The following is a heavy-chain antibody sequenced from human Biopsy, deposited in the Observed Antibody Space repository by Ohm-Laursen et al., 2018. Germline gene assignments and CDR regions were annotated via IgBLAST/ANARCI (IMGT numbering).Heavy chain of an antibody. CDR1: GGDINNYY. D-gene: IGHD3-22*01. CDR2: IYPGGST. Sequence: TLCLTCNVSGGDINNYYWSWIRQPGGKGLVWIGRIYPGGSTNYNPTLKSRVTMSVDTSKKQLSLRLRSVTAADTAMYYCASVVLGPTNDAFDLWGQGTMVVVSS. J-gene: IGHJ3*01. V-gene: IGHV4-4*07. CDR3: ASVVLGPTNDAFDL.